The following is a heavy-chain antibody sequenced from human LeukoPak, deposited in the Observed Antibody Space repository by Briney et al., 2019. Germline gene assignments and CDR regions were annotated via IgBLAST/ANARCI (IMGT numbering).Heavy chain of an antibody. D-gene: IGHD1-26*01. J-gene: IGHJ4*02. CDR1: GFTLRNYA. CDR3: VRDRGTYRPIDY. Sequence: GGSLRLSCAASGFTLRNYAMSWVRQAPGKGLEWVSSISYTGTYIYYADSVKGRFTISRDNAQNSLYLQMNSLRAEDTAIYYCVRDRGTYRPIDYWGQGTLVTVSS. V-gene: IGHV3-21*04. CDR2: ISYTGTYI.